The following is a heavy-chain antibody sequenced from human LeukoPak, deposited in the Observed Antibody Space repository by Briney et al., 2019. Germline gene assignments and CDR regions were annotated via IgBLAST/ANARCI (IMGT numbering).Heavy chain of an antibody. CDR1: GYTFTSYG. J-gene: IGHJ4*02. D-gene: IGHD3-22*01. CDR3: ARATGGKYYYDSSGYYAPEY. Sequence: ASVKVSCKASGYTFTSYGISWVRQAPGQGLEWMGRIIPILGITNYAQRFQGRVTITADKSASTAYMELSSLGSDDTAVYYCARATGGKYYYDSSGYYAPEYWGQGTLVTVSS. V-gene: IGHV1-69*04. CDR2: IIPILGIT.